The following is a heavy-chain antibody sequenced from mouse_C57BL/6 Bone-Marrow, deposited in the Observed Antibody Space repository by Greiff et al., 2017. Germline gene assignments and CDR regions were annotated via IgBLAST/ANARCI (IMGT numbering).Heavy chain of an antibody. CDR2: ISDGGSYT. J-gene: IGHJ3*01. CDR3: AKDDYYGSSPFAY. CDR1: GFTFSSYA. V-gene: IGHV5-4*01. Sequence: EVKLMESGGGLVKPGGSLKLSCAASGFTFSSYAMSWVRQTPEKRLEWVATISDGGSYTYYPDNVKGRFTISRDNAKNSLYLQMSHLKSEDTAMYYCAKDDYYGSSPFAYWGQGTLVTVSA. D-gene: IGHD1-1*01.